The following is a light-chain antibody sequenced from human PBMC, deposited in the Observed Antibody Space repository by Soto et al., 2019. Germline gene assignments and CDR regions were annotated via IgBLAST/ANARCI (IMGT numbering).Light chain of an antibody. CDR2: DAS. Sequence: DIQMTQSPSTLSASVGDRLTITCRASQSISSWLAWYQQRPGKAPKLLIFDASSLESGVPSRFSGSGSGTEFTLTISSLQPDDFATYYCQQYSSYPKTFGQGTKVDIK. CDR3: QQYSSYPKT. V-gene: IGKV1-5*01. J-gene: IGKJ1*01. CDR1: QSISSW.